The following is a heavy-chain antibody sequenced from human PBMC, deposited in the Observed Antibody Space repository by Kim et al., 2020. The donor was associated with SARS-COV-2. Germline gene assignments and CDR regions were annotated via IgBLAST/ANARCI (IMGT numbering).Heavy chain of an antibody. J-gene: IGHJ4*02. D-gene: IGHD3-10*01. V-gene: IGHV4-59*01. CDR1: GGSISSYY. Sequence: SETLSLTCTVSGGSISSYYWSWIRQPPGKGLEWIGYIYYSGSTNYNPSLKSRVTISVDTSKNQFSLKLSSVTAADTAVYYCARGGYYGSGSYQPSYFDYWGQGTLVTVSS. CDR2: IYYSGST. CDR3: ARGGYYGSGSYQPSYFDY.